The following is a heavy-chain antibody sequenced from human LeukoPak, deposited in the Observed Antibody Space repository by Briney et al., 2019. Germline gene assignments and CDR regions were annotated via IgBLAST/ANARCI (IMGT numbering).Heavy chain of an antibody. V-gene: IGHV4-59*01. CDR1: GGSISSYY. CDR3: ASGFGELSSFDY. J-gene: IGHJ4*02. Sequence: SETLSLTYTVSGGSISSYYWSWIRQPPGKGLEWIGYIYYSGSTNYNPSLKSRVTISVDTSKNQFSLKLSSVTAADTAVYYCASGFGELSSFDYWGQGTLVTVSS. CDR2: IYYSGST. D-gene: IGHD3-10*01.